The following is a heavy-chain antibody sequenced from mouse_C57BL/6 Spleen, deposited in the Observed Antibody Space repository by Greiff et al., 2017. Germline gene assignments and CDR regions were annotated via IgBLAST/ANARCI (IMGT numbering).Heavy chain of an antibody. Sequence: EVHLVESGPGLVKPSQSLSLTCSVTGYSITSGYYWNWIRQFPGNKLEWMGYISYDGSNNYNPSLKNRISITRDTSKNQFFLKLNSVTTEDTATYYCASGYGSPFDYWGQGTTLTVSA. J-gene: IGHJ2*01. CDR2: ISYDGSN. CDR1: GYSITSGYY. CDR3: ASGYGSPFDY. V-gene: IGHV3-6*01. D-gene: IGHD1-1*01.